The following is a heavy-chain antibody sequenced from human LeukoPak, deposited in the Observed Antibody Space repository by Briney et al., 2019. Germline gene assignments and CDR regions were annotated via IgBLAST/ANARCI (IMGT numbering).Heavy chain of an antibody. V-gene: IGHV1-46*01. CDR3: ARDVAIAAAGKDAFDI. D-gene: IGHD6-13*01. J-gene: IGHJ3*02. CDR1: GYTFTSYY. Sequence: ASVKVSCRASGYTFTSYYMHWVRQAPGQGLEWMGIINPSGGSTSYAQKFQGRVTVTRDTSTSTVYMELSSLRSEDTAVYYCARDVAIAAAGKDAFDIWGQGTMVTVSS. CDR2: INPSGGST.